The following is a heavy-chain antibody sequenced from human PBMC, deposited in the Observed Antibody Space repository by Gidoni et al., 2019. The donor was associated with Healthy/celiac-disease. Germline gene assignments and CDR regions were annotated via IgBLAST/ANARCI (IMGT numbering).Heavy chain of an antibody. V-gene: IGHV3-33*01. Sequence: QVQLVESGGGVVQPGRSLRLSCEASGFPFRSYVMHWFCQAQGKGLEWVAVIWYYGSNKYYAYSVKVRFTISRDNSNNTLYLQMISLRAEDTAVYYCARAGRDGYNLGEYFQHWGQGTLVTVSS. CDR3: ARAGRDGYNLGEYFQH. D-gene: IGHD5-12*01. CDR1: GFPFRSYV. J-gene: IGHJ1*01. CDR2: IWYYGSNK.